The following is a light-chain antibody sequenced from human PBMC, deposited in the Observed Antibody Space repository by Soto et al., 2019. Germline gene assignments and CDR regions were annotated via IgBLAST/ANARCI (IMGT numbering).Light chain of an antibody. J-gene: IGKJ5*01. CDR1: QSVRTK. V-gene: IGKV3-15*01. Sequence: EIVLTQSPATLSVSPGESAALSCRVSQSVRTKLAWYQQRPGQAPRLLIYGASTRATGIPARFSGSGSGTEFTLIITSLQSEDCGVYYCQQHNNWPPITFGQGTRLEI. CDR2: GAS. CDR3: QQHNNWPPIT.